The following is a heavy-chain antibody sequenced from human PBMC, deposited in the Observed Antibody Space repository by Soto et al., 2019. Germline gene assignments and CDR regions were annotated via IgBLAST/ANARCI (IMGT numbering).Heavy chain of an antibody. D-gene: IGHD3-22*01. CDR2: INPNSGGT. V-gene: IGHV1-2*04. CDR3: ARTNLGSSGYSLVE. CDR1: GYTFTGYY. J-gene: IGHJ3*01. Sequence: ASVKVSCKASGYTFTGYYMHWVRQALGQGLEWMGWINPNSGGTNYAQKFQGWVTMTRDTSISTAYMELSRLRSDDTAVYYCARTNLGSSGYSLVEWGQGTMVTVS.